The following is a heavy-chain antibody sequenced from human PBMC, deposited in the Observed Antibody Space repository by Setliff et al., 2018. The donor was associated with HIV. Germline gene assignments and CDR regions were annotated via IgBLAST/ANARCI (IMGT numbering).Heavy chain of an antibody. CDR1: GYTFTDYY. J-gene: IGHJ4*02. CDR2: INPNSGGT. D-gene: IGHD6-19*01. Sequence: ASVKVSCKASGYTFTDYYFHWVRQAPGQGLQWVGWINPNSGGTKYAQKFQGRVTMTRDTSTNTLYVEMSSLTSEDTAVYFCARAQPPGLAVAGTTYYFDSWGQGTLVTVSS. V-gene: IGHV1-2*02. CDR3: ARAQPPGLAVAGTTYYFDS.